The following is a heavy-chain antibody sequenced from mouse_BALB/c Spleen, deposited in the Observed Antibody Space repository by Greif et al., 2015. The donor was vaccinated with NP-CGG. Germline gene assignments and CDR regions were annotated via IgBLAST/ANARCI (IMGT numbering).Heavy chain of an antibody. D-gene: IGHD4-1*01. CDR3: ANWDWYFDV. J-gene: IGHJ1*01. V-gene: IGHV14-3*02. Sequence: EVMLVESGAELVKPGASVKLSCTASGFNIKDTYMHWVKQRPEQGLEWIGRIDPANGNTKYDPKFQGKATITADTSSNTAYLQLSSLTSEDTAVYYCANWDWYFDVWGAGTTVTVSS. CDR2: IDPANGNT. CDR1: GFNIKDTY.